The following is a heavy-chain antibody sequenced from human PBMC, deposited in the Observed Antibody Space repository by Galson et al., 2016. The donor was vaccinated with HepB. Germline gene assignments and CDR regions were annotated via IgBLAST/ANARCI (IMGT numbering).Heavy chain of an antibody. CDR2: IWFDGRDA. CDR3: ARDLWGDCRTTTCSHLDS. Sequence: SLRLSCAASGFTFSRFGVHWVRQAPGKGLESVAVIWFDGRDAYYGDSVKGRFTISKDNSNNMLYLQMNSLRVEDTAVYYCARDLWGDCRTTTCSHLDSWGQGTLVTVSS. J-gene: IGHJ4*02. V-gene: IGHV3-33*01. D-gene: IGHD1-14*01. CDR1: GFTFSRFG.